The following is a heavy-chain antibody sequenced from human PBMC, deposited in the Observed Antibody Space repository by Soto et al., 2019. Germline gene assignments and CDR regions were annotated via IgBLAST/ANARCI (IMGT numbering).Heavy chain of an antibody. J-gene: IGHJ6*02. V-gene: IGHV1-69*13. CDR2: IIPIFGTA. Sequence: ASVKVSCKASGGTFSSYAISWVRQAPGQGLEWMGGIIPIFGTANYAQKFQGRVTITADESTSTAYMELSSLRSEDTAVYYCARVFGSIAAAGTGLSGMDVWGQGTTVTVSS. D-gene: IGHD6-13*01. CDR1: GGTFSSYA. CDR3: ARVFGSIAAAGTGLSGMDV.